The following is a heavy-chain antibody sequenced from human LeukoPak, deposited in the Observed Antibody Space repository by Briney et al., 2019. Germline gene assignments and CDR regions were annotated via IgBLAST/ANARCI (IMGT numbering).Heavy chain of an antibody. CDR3: AKGGPYGGTSQGGFDS. CDR2: ISYSGTNT. CDR1: GFTFSTYV. Sequence: PGGSLRLSCAASGFTFSTYVMTWVRQAPGRGLEWVSGISYSGTNTYYADSVKGRFTISRDNSQNTLYLQMNNVRAEDTAVYYCAKGGPYGGTSQGGFDSWGQGTLVSVSS. V-gene: IGHV3-23*01. D-gene: IGHD4-23*01. J-gene: IGHJ4*02.